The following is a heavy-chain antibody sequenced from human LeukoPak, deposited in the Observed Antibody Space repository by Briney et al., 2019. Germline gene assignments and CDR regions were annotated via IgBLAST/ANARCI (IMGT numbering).Heavy chain of an antibody. CDR2: IYYSGST. Sequence: SETLSLTCTVSGGSFSSYYWSWIRQPPGKGLEWIGYIYYSGSTNYNPSLKSRVTISVDTSKNQFSLKLSSVTAADTAVYYCAREAYCGGDCYSGFDYWGQGTLVTVSS. D-gene: IGHD2-21*02. J-gene: IGHJ4*02. CDR1: GGSFSSYY. V-gene: IGHV4-59*01. CDR3: AREAYCGGDCYSGFDY.